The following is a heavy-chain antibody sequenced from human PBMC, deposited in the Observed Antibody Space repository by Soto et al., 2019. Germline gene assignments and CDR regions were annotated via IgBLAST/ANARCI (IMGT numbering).Heavy chain of an antibody. J-gene: IGHJ4*02. Sequence: SETLSLTCTVSGGSISSDDYYWSWVRQPPGKGLEWIGEIYHSGSTNYNPSLKSRVTISVDKSKNQFSLKLSSVTAADTAVYYCARAYSSGYRAGFEYWGQGTLVTVSS. D-gene: IGHD3-22*01. CDR1: GGSISSDDYY. CDR2: IYHSGST. CDR3: ARAYSSGYRAGFEY. V-gene: IGHV4-4*02.